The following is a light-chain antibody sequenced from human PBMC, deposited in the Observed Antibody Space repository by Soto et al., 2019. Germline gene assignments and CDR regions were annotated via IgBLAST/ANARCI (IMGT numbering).Light chain of an antibody. Sequence: SALTQPASVSGSPGQSITISCTGTSSDVGGYKYVSWYQQHPGKAPKLMIYEVSNRPSGVSNRFSGSKSGNTASLTISGLQAEDEADYYCNSHTSSNTVVFGGGTKLTVL. CDR1: SSDVGGYKY. CDR2: EVS. CDR3: NSHTSSNTVV. V-gene: IGLV2-14*01. J-gene: IGLJ2*01.